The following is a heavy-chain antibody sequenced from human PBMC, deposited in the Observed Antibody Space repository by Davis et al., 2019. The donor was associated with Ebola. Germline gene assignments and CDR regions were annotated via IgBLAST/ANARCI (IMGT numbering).Heavy chain of an antibody. J-gene: IGHJ4*02. D-gene: IGHD1-1*01. CDR3: ARAQFPTTSDH. V-gene: IGHV4-39*01. CDR1: GGSISSSSYY. CDR2: IYYSGST. Sequence: SETLSLTCTVSGGSISSSSYYWGWIRQPPGKGLEWIGSIYYSGSTYYNPSLKSRVTISVDTSKNQFSLKLSSVTAADTAVYYCARAQFPTTSDHWGQETLVTVSS.